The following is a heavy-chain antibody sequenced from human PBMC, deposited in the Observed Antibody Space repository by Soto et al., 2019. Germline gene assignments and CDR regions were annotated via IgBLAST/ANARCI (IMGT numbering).Heavy chain of an antibody. CDR1: GGTFSSYA. V-gene: IGHV1-69*01. CDR2: IIPLFGTA. J-gene: IGHJ5*02. Sequence: QVQLVQSGAEVKKPGSSVKVSCKASGGTFSSYAISWVRQDPGQGLEWMGGIIPLFGTANYAQKFQGRVTITADESTSTAYMELSSLRAEDTAVYYCATHYDVDHGFDPLGQGTLGTVSS. CDR3: ATHYDVDHGFDP. D-gene: IGHD3-3*01.